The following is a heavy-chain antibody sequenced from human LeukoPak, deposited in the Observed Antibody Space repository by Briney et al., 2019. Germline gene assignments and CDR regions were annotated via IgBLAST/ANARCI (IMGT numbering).Heavy chain of an antibody. Sequence: GRSLRLSCAASGFTFSSYGMHWVRQAPGKGLEWVAVISYDGSNKYYADSVKGRFTISRDNSKNTLYLQMNSLRAEDTAVYYCAKEGWPAIPYYYYGMDVWGQGTTVTVSS. CDR1: GFTFSSYG. V-gene: IGHV3-30*18. CDR3: AKEGWPAIPYYYYGMDV. J-gene: IGHJ6*02. D-gene: IGHD2-2*01. CDR2: ISYDGSNK.